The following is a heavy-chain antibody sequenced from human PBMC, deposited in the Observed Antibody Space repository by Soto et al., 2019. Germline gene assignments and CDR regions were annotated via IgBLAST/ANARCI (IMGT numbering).Heavy chain of an antibody. CDR3: ARATFSRGGYDDATDYYFFDC. CDR2: IYYSGGT. Sequence: SETLSLTCAVSGGSISSGGFSWTWIRQPPGKGLEFIGYIYYSGGTYYNPSLKSRVTISVDRSKNQFSLRLSSVTAADTAVYYCARATFSRGGYDDATDYYFFDCCGPVTMVTVSS. J-gene: IGHJ4*02. D-gene: IGHD3-9*01. V-gene: IGHV4-30-2*01. CDR1: GGSISSGGFS.